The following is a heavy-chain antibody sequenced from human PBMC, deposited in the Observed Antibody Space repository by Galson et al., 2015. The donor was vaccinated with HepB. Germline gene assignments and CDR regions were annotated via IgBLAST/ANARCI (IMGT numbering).Heavy chain of an antibody. CDR2: ISSSSSYI. Sequence: SLRLSCAASGLPFSSHSMHWVRQAPGKGLEWVSSISSSSSYIYYADSVKGRFTISRDNAKNSLYLQMNSLRAEDTAVYYCARDGRPYYYDSSGYYNWFDPWGQGTLVTVSS. V-gene: IGHV3-21*01. CDR3: ARDGRPYYYDSSGYYNWFDP. D-gene: IGHD3-22*01. J-gene: IGHJ5*02. CDR1: GLPFSSHS.